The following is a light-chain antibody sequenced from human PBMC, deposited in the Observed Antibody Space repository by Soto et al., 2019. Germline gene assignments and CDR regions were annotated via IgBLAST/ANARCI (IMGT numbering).Light chain of an antibody. Sequence: EIVMTQSPATLSVSPGERATLSCRASQSVRSNLAWYQQKPGQAPRPLIYGASTRATGIPARFSGSGSGTEFTLTISSLQSEDFAVYYCQQYNNWPLTFGQGTKVEIK. CDR2: GAS. CDR3: QQYNNWPLT. V-gene: IGKV3-15*01. CDR1: QSVRSN. J-gene: IGKJ1*01.